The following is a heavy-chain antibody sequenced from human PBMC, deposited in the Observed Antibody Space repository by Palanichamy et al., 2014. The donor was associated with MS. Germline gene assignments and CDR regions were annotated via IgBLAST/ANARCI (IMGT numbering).Heavy chain of an antibody. CDR3: ARDVGSIAVD. D-gene: IGHD6-19*01. CDR1: GFTFSSYW. CDR2: INEAGSDK. J-gene: IGHJ4*02. Sequence: EVQLVEVWGRAWSSLGGPVRLSCAVSGFTFSSYWMSWVRQAPGKGLEWVATINEAGSDKYYVDSVKGRFTVSRDNAKNSLYLQMNSLRVEDTAVYYCARDVGSIAVDWGQGTLVIVSS. V-gene: IGHV3-7*01.